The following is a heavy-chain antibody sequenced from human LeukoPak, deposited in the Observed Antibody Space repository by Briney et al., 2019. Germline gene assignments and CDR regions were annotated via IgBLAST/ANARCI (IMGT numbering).Heavy chain of an antibody. Sequence: GGSLRLSCAASGFTFTTYWMHWVRQAPGKGLVWVSHINSDGSITSYADSVKGRFTISRDNAKNTLYLQMNSLRAEDTAVYYCAAITIFGVEPFDYWGQGTLVTVSS. CDR2: INSDGSIT. V-gene: IGHV3-74*01. CDR1: GFTFTTYW. D-gene: IGHD3-3*01. J-gene: IGHJ4*02. CDR3: AAITIFGVEPFDY.